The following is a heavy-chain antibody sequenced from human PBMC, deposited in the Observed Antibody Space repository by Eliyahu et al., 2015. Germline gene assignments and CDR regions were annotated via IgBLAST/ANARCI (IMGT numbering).Heavy chain of an antibody. D-gene: IGHD2-2*02. Sequence: QVQLQQWGAGLLKPSETLSLTCAVYGGSFSGYYWSWIRQPPGKGLEWIGEINHSGSTNYNPSLKSRVTISVDTSKNQFSLKLSSVTAADTAVYYCARGIGRVVPAAIRYYYYMDVWGKGTTVTVSS. V-gene: IGHV4-34*01. CDR2: INHSGST. CDR1: GGSFSGYY. CDR3: ARGIGRVVPAAIRYYYYMDV. J-gene: IGHJ6*03.